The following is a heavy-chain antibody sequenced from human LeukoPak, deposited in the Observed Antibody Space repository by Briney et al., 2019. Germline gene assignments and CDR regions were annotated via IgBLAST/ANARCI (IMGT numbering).Heavy chain of an antibody. CDR3: ARDGIVGATAFDY. CDR2: ISSSSSYI. J-gene: IGHJ4*02. Sequence: GGSLRLSCAASGFTFSTYSMNWVRQAPGKGLEWVSSISSSSSYIYYADSVKGRFTISRDNAKNSLYLQMNSLRAEDTAVYYCARDGIVGATAFDYWGQGTLVTVSS. CDR1: GFTFSTYS. D-gene: IGHD1-26*01. V-gene: IGHV3-21*01.